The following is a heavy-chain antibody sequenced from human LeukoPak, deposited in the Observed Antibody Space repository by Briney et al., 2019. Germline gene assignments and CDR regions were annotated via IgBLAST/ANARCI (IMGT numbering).Heavy chain of an antibody. Sequence: GESLKISCKGSGYSFTGYWIGWVRQMPGKGLEWMGIIYPGDSATRYSPSFQGQVTISADESISTAYLQWSSLKASDTAMYYCARVRVTSGYFDYGYWGQGTLVTVSS. V-gene: IGHV5-51*01. D-gene: IGHD3-22*01. CDR3: ARVRVTSGYFDYGY. CDR2: IYPGDSAT. CDR1: GYSFTGYW. J-gene: IGHJ4*02.